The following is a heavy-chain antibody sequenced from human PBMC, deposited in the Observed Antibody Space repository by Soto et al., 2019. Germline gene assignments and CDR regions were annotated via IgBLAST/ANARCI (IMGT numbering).Heavy chain of an antibody. CDR2: ISKRSSTI. CDR3: VRDLGYSGYDLLY. D-gene: IGHD5-12*01. V-gene: IGHV3-48*01. J-gene: IGHJ4*02. CDR1: GFTFSIYS. Sequence: GGSLRLSCAASGFTFSIYSMNWVRQAPGKGPEWVSYISKRSSTIYYADSVKGRFTISRDDAKNSVSLQMNSLRAEDTAVYYCVRDLGYSGYDLLYWGQGTLVTVSS.